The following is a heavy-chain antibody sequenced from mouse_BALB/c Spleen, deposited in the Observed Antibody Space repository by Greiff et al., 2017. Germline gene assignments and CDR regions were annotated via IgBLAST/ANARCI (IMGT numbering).Heavy chain of an antibody. Sequence: EVQLQQSGAELVRPGALVKLSCKASGFNIKDYYMHWVKQRPEQGLEWIGWIDPENGNTIYDPKFQGKASITADTSSNTAYLQLSSLTSEDTAVYYCARRGGNYFFYAMDYWGQGTSVTVSS. V-gene: IGHV14-1*02. D-gene: IGHD2-1*01. CDR2: IDPENGNT. CDR1: GFNIKDYY. CDR3: ARRGGNYFFYAMDY. J-gene: IGHJ4*01.